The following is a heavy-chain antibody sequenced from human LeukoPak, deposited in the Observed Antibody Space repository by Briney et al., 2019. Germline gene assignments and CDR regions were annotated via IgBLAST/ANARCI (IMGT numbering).Heavy chain of an antibody. J-gene: IGHJ4*02. CDR3: ARGPDNYYDTPSDY. V-gene: IGHV3-7*01. CDR1: GFTFSSYW. CDR2: IKQDGSEK. D-gene: IGHD3-22*01. Sequence: PGGSLRLSCAASGFTFSSYWMNWVRRAPGKGLEWVANIKQDGSEKYYVDSVKGRFTISRDNAENSLYLQMNSLRAEDTAVYYCARGPDNYYDTPSDYWGQGTLVTVSS.